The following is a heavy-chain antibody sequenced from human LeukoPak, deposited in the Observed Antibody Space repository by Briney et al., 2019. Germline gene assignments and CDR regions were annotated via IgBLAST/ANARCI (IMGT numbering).Heavy chain of an antibody. CDR2: IYTSGST. CDR1: GGSISVSY. Sequence: SETLSLTCTVSGGSISVSYWNWIRQPAGKGLEWIGRIYTSGSTNYNPSLKSRVAMSLDTSTNQFSLKVRFVTAADTAVYYCAREGWKRSIDYWGQGTLVTVSS. CDR3: AREGWKRSIDY. D-gene: IGHD1-1*01. J-gene: IGHJ4*02. V-gene: IGHV4-4*07.